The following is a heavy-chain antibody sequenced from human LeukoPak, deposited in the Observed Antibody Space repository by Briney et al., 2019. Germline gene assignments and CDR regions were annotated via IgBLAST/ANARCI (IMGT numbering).Heavy chain of an antibody. CDR2: INHSGST. Sequence: SEILSLTCAVYGGSFSGYYWSWIRQPPGKGLEWIGEINHSGSTNYNPSLKSRVTISVDTSKNQFSLKLSSVTAADTAVYYCARAIVGATQLDYWGQGTLVTVSS. CDR1: GGSFSGYY. J-gene: IGHJ4*02. D-gene: IGHD1-26*01. V-gene: IGHV4-34*01. CDR3: ARAIVGATQLDY.